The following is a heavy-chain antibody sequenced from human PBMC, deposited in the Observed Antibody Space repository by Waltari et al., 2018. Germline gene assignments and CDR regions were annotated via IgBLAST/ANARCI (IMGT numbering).Heavy chain of an antibody. CDR3: ARGRHLLWGYYYYGMDV. D-gene: IGHD3-10*01. CDR1: GGSFSGYY. Sequence: QVQLQQWGAGLLKPSETLSLTCAVYGGSFSGYYWSWLRQPPGKGLEWIGEINHSGSTNYNPSLKSRVTISVDTSKNQFSLKLSSVTAADTAVYYCARGRHLLWGYYYYGMDVWGQGTTVTVSS. J-gene: IGHJ6*02. V-gene: IGHV4-34*01. CDR2: INHSGST.